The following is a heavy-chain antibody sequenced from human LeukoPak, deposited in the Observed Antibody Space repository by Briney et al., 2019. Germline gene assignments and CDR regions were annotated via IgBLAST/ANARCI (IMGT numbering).Heavy chain of an antibody. D-gene: IGHD3-22*01. J-gene: IGHJ4*02. Sequence: ASVKVSCKASGYTFTSYGISWVRQAPGQGLEWMGWISAYNGNTNYAQKLQGRVTMTTDTSTSTAYMELRSLRSDDTAVYYCACSPLIYDSSGYYSHWGQGTLVTLSS. CDR3: ACSPLIYDSSGYYSH. CDR2: ISAYNGNT. CDR1: GYTFTSYG. V-gene: IGHV1-18*01.